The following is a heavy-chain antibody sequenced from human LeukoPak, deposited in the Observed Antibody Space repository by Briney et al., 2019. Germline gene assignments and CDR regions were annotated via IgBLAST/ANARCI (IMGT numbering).Heavy chain of an antibody. Sequence: SETLSLTCTVSGGSISSYYWSWIRQPPGKGLEWIGYIYYSGSTNYNPSLKSRVTISVDTSKNQFSLKLRSVTAADTAVYYCARGMGATTVDYWGQGTLVTVSS. CDR3: ARGMGATTVDY. CDR2: IYYSGST. V-gene: IGHV4-59*01. D-gene: IGHD1-26*01. CDR1: GGSISSYY. J-gene: IGHJ4*02.